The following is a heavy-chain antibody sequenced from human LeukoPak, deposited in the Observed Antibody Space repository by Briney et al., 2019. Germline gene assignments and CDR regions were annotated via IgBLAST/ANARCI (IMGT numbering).Heavy chain of an antibody. CDR1: GFTVSSNY. J-gene: IGHJ4*02. V-gene: IGHV3-53*01. CDR2: IYSGGST. CDR3: ARGAYDSTGYSVY. D-gene: IGHD3-22*01. Sequence: GGSLRLSCAASGFTVSSNYMSWVRQAPGKGLEWVSVIYSGGSTYYADSVKGRLTISRDNSKNTLYLQMNSLRAEDTAVYYCARGAYDSTGYSVYWGQGTLVTVSS.